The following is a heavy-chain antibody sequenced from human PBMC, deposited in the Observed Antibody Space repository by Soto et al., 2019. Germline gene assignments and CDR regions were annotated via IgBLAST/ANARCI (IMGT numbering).Heavy chain of an antibody. Sequence: EVQLVESGGGLIQPGGSLRLSCAASGFTISGNYITWVRQAPGKGLEWVSVIFSGDNTFYSDSVNGRFTISRDSSKNTVYLPMNRLRGDDTAVYFCATGLTLPVRPSFDTWGQGTLLTVSS. CDR2: IFSGDNT. CDR3: ATGLTLPVRPSFDT. D-gene: IGHD2-21*02. CDR1: GFTISGNY. J-gene: IGHJ5*02. V-gene: IGHV3-53*01.